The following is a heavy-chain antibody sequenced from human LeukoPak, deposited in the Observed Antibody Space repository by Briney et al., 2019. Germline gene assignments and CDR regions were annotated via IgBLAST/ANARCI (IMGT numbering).Heavy chain of an antibody. CDR3: ARVSSSWYQDWYFDL. Sequence: PSETLSLTCAVYGGSFSGYYWSWIRQPPGKGLEWIGEINHSGSTNYNPSLKSRVTISVDTSKNQFSLKLSSVTAADTAVYYCARVSSSWYQDWYFDLRGRGTIVTDSS. V-gene: IGHV4-34*01. D-gene: IGHD6-13*01. CDR2: INHSGST. CDR1: GGSFSGYY. J-gene: IGHJ2*01.